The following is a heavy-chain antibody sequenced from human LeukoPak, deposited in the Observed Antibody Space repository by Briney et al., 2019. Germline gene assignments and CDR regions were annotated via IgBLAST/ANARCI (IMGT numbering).Heavy chain of an antibody. CDR2: IWYDEIYK. Sequence: GGSLRLSCAASGFTFNDYGMHWVRQAPGKELVWVAVIWYDEIYKYYADSVKGRFTISRDNSKDNLYLQMNSLRAEDTAVYYCARPYGDYASGGFDIWGPGTMVTVSS. V-gene: IGHV3-33*01. CDR1: GFTFNDYG. J-gene: IGHJ3*02. D-gene: IGHD4-17*01. CDR3: ARPYGDYASGGFDI.